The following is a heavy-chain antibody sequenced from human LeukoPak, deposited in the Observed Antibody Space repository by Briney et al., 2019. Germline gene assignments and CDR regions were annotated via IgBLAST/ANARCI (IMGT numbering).Heavy chain of an antibody. CDR3: ARDSIYSDNSDYYYDY. J-gene: IGHJ4*02. D-gene: IGHD3-22*01. V-gene: IGHV3-7*01. Sequence: PGGSLRLSCAASGFTFSNYWMSWVRQAPEKGLEWVANIKPDGSETYSVDSVKGRFTISRDNAKNSLYLQMNSLTAEDTAVYYCARDSIYSDNSDYYYDYWGQGTLVTVSS. CDR2: IKPDGSET. CDR1: GFTFSNYW.